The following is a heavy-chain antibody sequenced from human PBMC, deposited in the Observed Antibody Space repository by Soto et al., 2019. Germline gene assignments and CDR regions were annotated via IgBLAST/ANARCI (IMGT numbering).Heavy chain of an antibody. V-gene: IGHV1-69*02. D-gene: IGHD1-26*01. CDR1: GGTFSSYT. J-gene: IGHJ6*02. CDR2: IIPILGIA. CDR3: ARGNPVGSYGMDV. Sequence: QVQLVQSGAEVKKPGSSVKVSCKASGGTFSSYTISWVRQAPGQGLEWMGRIIPILGIANYAQKFQGRVTITGDKSTSTAYMELSSLRSEDTAVYYCARGNPVGSYGMDVWGQGTTVTVSS.